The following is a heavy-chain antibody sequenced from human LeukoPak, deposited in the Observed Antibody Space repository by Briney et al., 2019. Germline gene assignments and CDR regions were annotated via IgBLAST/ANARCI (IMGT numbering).Heavy chain of an antibody. CDR3: ARGRGEVLSTYRFDY. CDR2: IYHSGST. D-gene: IGHD3-16*02. Sequence: SETLSLTCTVSGYSISSGYCWGWIRQPPGKGLGWIGSIYHSGSTYYNPPLRSRVTISVDTSKNPCSPKLSSVSPADTAVYYCARGRGEVLSTYRFDYWGQGTLVTVSS. J-gene: IGHJ4*02. CDR1: GYSISSGYC. V-gene: IGHV4-38-2*02.